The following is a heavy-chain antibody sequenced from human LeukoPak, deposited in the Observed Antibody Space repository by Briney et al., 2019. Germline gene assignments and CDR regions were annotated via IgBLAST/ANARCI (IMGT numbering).Heavy chain of an antibody. CDR1: GYSISSGYY. CDR2: IYHSGST. J-gene: IGHJ5*02. V-gene: IGHV4-38-2*02. CDR3: ARGLISDEQNVVVGKYWFDP. D-gene: IGHD2-21*01. Sequence: SETLSLTCTVSGYSISSGYYWGWIRQPPGKGLEWIGSIYHSGSTYYNPSLKSRVTISVNTSKNQFSLKLSSVTAADTAVYYCARGLISDEQNVVVGKYWFDPWGQGTLVTVSS.